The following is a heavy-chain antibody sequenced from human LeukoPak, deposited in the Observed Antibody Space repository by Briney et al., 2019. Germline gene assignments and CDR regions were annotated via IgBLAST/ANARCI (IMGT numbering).Heavy chain of an antibody. CDR2: LSYDGDNK. Sequence: GGSLRLSCAASGFTFNSYGMHWVRQAPGKGLEGVAVLSYDGDNKYYAVSEKGRFAISRDNSKNTLYLQMNSLRAEDTAVYYCAKDKGESGYFDYWGQGTLVTVSS. CDR1: GFTFNSYG. CDR3: AKDKGESGYFDY. D-gene: IGHD1-26*01. J-gene: IGHJ4*02. V-gene: IGHV3-30*18.